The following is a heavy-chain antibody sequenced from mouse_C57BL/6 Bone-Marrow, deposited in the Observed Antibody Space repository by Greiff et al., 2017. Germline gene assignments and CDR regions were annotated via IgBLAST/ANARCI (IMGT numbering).Heavy chain of an antibody. J-gene: IGHJ4*01. D-gene: IGHD3-3*01. V-gene: IGHV2-2*01. Sequence: QVQLKESGPGLVQPSQSLSITCTASGFSLTSYGVHWVRQAPGKGLEWLGVICSGGCTDYNAAFIARLSISKDNSKSHVFFKMSSLRADDTAIYYCARRGGCAMDYWGQGTSVTVSS. CDR2: ICSGGCT. CDR1: GFSLTSYG. CDR3: ARRGGCAMDY.